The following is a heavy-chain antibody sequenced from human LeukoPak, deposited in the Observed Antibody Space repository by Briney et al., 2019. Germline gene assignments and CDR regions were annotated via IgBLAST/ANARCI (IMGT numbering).Heavy chain of an antibody. CDR1: GGSISSSSYY. V-gene: IGHV4-39*01. J-gene: IGHJ4*02. CDR3: ARQGSDYGDYVVDY. Sequence: SETLSLTCTVSGGSISSSSYYWGWLRQPPGKGLEWMGSIYYSGSTYYNPSLKSRVTISVDTSKNQFSLKLSSVTAADTAVYYCARQGSDYGDYVVDYWGQGTLVTVSS. D-gene: IGHD4-17*01. CDR2: IYYSGST.